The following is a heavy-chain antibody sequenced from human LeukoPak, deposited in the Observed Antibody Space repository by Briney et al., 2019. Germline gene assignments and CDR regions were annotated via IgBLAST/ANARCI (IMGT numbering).Heavy chain of an antibody. J-gene: IGHJ3*02. Sequence: SETLSLTCTVSGYSISSGYYWGWIRQPPGKGLEWIGVYHVGTTDYNPSLKSRVTISVDGSKNQMSLTLSSVAAEDTAVYYCARGTYSSSPDAFDIWGQGTMVTVSS. V-gene: IGHV4-38-2*02. CDR3: ARGTYSSSPDAFDI. D-gene: IGHD6-13*01. CDR1: GYSISSGYY. CDR2: VYHVGTT.